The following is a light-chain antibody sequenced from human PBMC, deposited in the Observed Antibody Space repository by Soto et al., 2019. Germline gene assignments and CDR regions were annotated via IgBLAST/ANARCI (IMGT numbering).Light chain of an antibody. V-gene: IGKV1-27*01. CDR1: QGISNF. CDR3: QKYNSAPWT. Sequence: DIQMTQSPSSLSASVGDRVTITCRASQGISNFLAWHQQKPGKVPKLLIYAASTLQSGVPSRFSGSGSGTDFTLTITSLQPEDVETYDCQKYNSAPWTCGQRTKVEIK. CDR2: AAS. J-gene: IGKJ1*01.